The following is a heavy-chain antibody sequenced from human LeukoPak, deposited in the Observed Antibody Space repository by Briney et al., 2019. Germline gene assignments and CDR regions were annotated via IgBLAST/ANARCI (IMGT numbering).Heavy chain of an antibody. CDR1: GFAFSTYW. Sequence: GGSLRLSCAASGFAFSTYWMTWVRQAPEMGLEWVASISQDGGGTYYGDSVKGRSTISRDNAKNSLYLQMNSLRADDTAVYYCARVRPGDADSWGQGTLVSVSS. D-gene: IGHD1-26*01. CDR3: ARVRPGDADS. V-gene: IGHV3-7*01. J-gene: IGHJ5*01. CDR2: ISQDGGGT.